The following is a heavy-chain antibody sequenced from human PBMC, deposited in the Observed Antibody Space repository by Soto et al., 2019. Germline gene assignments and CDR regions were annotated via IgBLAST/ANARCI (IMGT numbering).Heavy chain of an antibody. Sequence: QVQLVQSGAEVKKPGASVKVSCKASGYTFSNYGISWVRQAPRQGPEWMGWISGYNGNTNYAQTLQGRVTMTTDTSTSTAYMELRSLRSDDTAIYYCARGGSSWSAEYYQHWGQGTLVIVSS. D-gene: IGHD6-13*01. CDR2: ISGYNGNT. CDR1: GYTFSNYG. CDR3: ARGGSSWSAEYYQH. V-gene: IGHV1-18*01. J-gene: IGHJ1*01.